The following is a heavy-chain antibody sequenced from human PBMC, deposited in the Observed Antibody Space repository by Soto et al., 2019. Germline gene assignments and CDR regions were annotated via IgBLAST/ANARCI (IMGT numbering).Heavy chain of an antibody. CDR3: ARAPSPARDAFDI. CDR2: INPNSGGT. J-gene: IGHJ3*02. Sequence: ASVKVSCKASGYTFTGYYMHWVRQAPGQGLEWMGWINPNSGGTNYAQKFQGWVTMTRDTSISTAYMELSRLRSDDTAVYYCARAPSPARDAFDIWGQGTIVTVSS. V-gene: IGHV1-2*04. D-gene: IGHD2-2*01. CDR1: GYTFTGYY.